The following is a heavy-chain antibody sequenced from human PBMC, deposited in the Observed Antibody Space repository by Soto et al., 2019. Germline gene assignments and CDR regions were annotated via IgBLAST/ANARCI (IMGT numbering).Heavy chain of an antibody. V-gene: IGHV3-30*18. Sequence: QVQLVESGGGVVQPGRSLRLSCAASGFTFSSYGMHWVRQAPGKGLEWVAVISYDGSNKYYADSVKGRFTISRDNSKNXLXXQMNSLRAEDTAVYYCAKEMGYGSGSYPYYYGMDVWGQGTTVTVSS. J-gene: IGHJ6*02. CDR2: ISYDGSNK. CDR3: AKEMGYGSGSYPYYYGMDV. CDR1: GFTFSSYG. D-gene: IGHD3-10*01.